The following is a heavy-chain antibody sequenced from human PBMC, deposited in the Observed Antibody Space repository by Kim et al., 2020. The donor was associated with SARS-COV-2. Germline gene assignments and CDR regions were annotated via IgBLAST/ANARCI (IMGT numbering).Heavy chain of an antibody. CDR2: INPSGGST. Sequence: ASVKVSCKASGYTFTSYYMHWVRQAPGQGLEWMGIINPSGGSTSYAQKFQGRVTMTRDTSTSTVYMELSSLRSEDTAVYYCARDLESQKSWSGYLYYYYGMDVWGQGTTVTVSS. CDR3: ARDLESQKSWSGYLYYYYGMDV. CDR1: GYTFTSYY. V-gene: IGHV1-46*01. J-gene: IGHJ6*02. D-gene: IGHD3-3*01.